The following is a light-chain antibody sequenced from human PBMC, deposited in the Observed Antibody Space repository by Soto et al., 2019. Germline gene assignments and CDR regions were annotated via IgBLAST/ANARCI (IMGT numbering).Light chain of an antibody. CDR1: QSVGNNF. V-gene: IGKV3-20*01. J-gene: IGKJ4*01. CDR3: HQYASAPLT. Sequence: EIVLTQSPGTLSLSPGERAALSCRASQSVGNNFLGWYQQKPGQSPRLLIYHAFNRASGIADRFSGTASGTDFTLTISRLEPEDYAVYFCHQYASAPLTFGGGTKVEIK. CDR2: HAF.